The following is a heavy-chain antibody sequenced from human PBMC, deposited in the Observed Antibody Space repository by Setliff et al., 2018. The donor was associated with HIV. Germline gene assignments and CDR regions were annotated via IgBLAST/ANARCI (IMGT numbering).Heavy chain of an antibody. J-gene: IGHJ6*03. Sequence: SETLSLTCAVSGSSITTYHHWGWIRQTPGKGLEWVGSVFHSGSKFYNPSLKSRVSISLDTSENHFSLSLGSVTAADTAVYFCARVVIPTEFDQRYMFFFYMDVWGKGTTVTVSS. V-gene: IGHV4-38-2*01. CDR1: GSSITTYHH. CDR3: ARVVIPTEFDQRYMFFFYMDV. D-gene: IGHD2-21*01. CDR2: VFHSGSK.